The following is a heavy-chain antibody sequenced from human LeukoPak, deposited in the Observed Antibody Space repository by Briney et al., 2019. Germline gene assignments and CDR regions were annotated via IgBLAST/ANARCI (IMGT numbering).Heavy chain of an antibody. V-gene: IGHV5-51*01. CDR2: IYPGDFDT. Sequence: GESLKISCKGSGYSFTSYWIGWVRQMPGKGLEWMGIIYPGDFDTRYSPSFQGQVTISADKSISTAYLQWSSLKASDTAMYYCARYCSGGSCYVPFDIWGQGTMVTVSS. J-gene: IGHJ3*02. CDR1: GYSFTSYW. D-gene: IGHD2-15*01. CDR3: ARYCSGGSCYVPFDI.